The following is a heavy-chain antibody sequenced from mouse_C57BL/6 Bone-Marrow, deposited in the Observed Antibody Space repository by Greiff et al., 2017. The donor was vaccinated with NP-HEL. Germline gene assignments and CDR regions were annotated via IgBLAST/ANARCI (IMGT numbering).Heavy chain of an antibody. J-gene: IGHJ4*01. Sequence: VQLKQSGPELVKPGASVKIPCKASGYTFTDYNMDWVKQSHGKSLEWIGDINPNNGGTIYNQKFKGKATLTVDKSSSTAYMELRSLTSEDTAVYYCARKGAYYSNYDAMDYWGQGTSVTVSS. V-gene: IGHV1-18*01. D-gene: IGHD2-5*01. CDR1: GYTFTDYN. CDR3: ARKGAYYSNYDAMDY. CDR2: INPNNGGT.